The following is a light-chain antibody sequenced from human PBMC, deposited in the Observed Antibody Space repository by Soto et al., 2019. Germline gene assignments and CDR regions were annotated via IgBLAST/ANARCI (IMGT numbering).Light chain of an antibody. Sequence: DIQMTQYPSSLSPSVGDRVTITCRASQGISNYLAWDQQKSGRVPKVLIHAAMTLQSGVPSRFSGSGSGTGFTLTISSLQPENVATYYCPKNNSAPWTCGQGTKVEIK. CDR1: QGISNY. J-gene: IGKJ1*01. V-gene: IGKV1-27*01. CDR2: AAM. CDR3: PKNNSAPWT.